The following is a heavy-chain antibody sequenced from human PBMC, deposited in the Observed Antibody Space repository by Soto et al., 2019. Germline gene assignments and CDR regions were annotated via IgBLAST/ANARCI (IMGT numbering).Heavy chain of an antibody. V-gene: IGHV3-33*05. D-gene: IGHD2-21*02. CDR1: GFPFSAYG. CDR3: ARVCGGDCGNAFDV. Sequence: QVQLVESGGGVVQPGRSLRLSCAASGFPFSAYGIHWVRQAPGKGLEWVATISFDSRDKLYVDSMNGRLTISRENSRNTVYLQMDSLRAEDTAVYHCARVCGGDCGNAFDVWGQGTVVAVSP. CDR2: ISFDSRDK. J-gene: IGHJ3*01.